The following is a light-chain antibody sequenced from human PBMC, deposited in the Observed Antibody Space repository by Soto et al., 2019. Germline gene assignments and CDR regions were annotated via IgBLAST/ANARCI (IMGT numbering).Light chain of an antibody. Sequence: EIVLTQSPGTLSLSPGERGTLSCRASQSVSSNYLAWYQQKPGQSPRLLIYSAFSSASGIPDRFSGSGSGTHFTLTISRLYHQEFAVYSCQYYGSSPWTFGQGTQVEIK. J-gene: IGKJ1*01. V-gene: IGKV3-20*01. CDR1: QSVSSNY. CDR3: QYYGSSPWT. CDR2: SAF.